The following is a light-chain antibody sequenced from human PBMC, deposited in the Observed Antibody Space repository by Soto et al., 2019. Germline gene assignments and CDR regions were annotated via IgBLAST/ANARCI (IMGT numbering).Light chain of an antibody. CDR2: AAY. CDR1: QPISSF. V-gene: IGKV1-39*01. J-gene: IGKJ2*01. CDR3: QQTRRAPRT. Sequence: DIQMTQSPASLSASVGDRVAITCRASQPISSFLNWYQHKPGKAPTLLIYAAYNLQGGVPSRFSGSGSVTNFTLGISSLELEDFATYYYQQTRRAPRTFGPGTKLEIK.